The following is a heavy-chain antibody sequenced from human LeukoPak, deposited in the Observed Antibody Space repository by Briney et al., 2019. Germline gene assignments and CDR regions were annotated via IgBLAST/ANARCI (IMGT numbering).Heavy chain of an antibody. CDR1: GFTFSSYS. CDR2: ISSSSSSI. CDR3: ARDSRWNFWSGYPGAFDI. Sequence: GGSLRLSCAASGFTFSSYSMNWVRQAPGKGLEWVSYISSSSSSIYYADSVKGRFTISRDNAKNSLYLQMNSLRAEDTAVYYCARDSRWNFWSGYPGAFDIWGQGTMVTVSS. D-gene: IGHD3-3*01. J-gene: IGHJ3*02. V-gene: IGHV3-48*01.